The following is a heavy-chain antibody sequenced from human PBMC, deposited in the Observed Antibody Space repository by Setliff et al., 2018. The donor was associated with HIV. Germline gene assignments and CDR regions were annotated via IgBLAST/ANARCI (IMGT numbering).Heavy chain of an antibody. CDR1: GGSISSYY. D-gene: IGHD6-19*01. J-gene: IGHJ3*02. CDR2: IYTSGST. Sequence: PSETLSLTCTVSGGSISSYYWSWIRQPAGKGLGWIGRIYTSGSTNYNPSLKSRVTMSVDTSKNQFSLKLSSVTAADTAVYYCARDLSSVYAFDIWGQGTMVTVSS. CDR3: ARDLSSVYAFDI. V-gene: IGHV4-4*07.